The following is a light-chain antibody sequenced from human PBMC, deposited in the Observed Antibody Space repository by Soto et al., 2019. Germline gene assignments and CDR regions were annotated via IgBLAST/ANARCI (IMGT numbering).Light chain of an antibody. V-gene: IGLV4-69*01. CDR1: RGHSSYA. CDR2: LNSDGSH. Sequence: QPVLTQSPSASASLGASVKLTCTLSRGHSSYAIAWHQQQPEKGPRYLMKLNSDGSHSKGDEIPDRFSGSSSGAERYLTISSLQSEDEADYSCQSWGTGIVVFGGGTKLTVL. CDR3: QSWGTGIVV. J-gene: IGLJ2*01.